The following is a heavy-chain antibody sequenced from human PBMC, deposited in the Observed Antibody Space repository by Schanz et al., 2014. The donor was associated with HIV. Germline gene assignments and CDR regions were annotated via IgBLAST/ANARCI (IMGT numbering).Heavy chain of an antibody. Sequence: EVQILESGGGLVQPGGSLRLSCVVSGFPFSSSVMSWVRQAPGKGLEWVSSISGSGGTTDYADSVKGRFTISRANSRNTLFLQMNSLRAADTAIYYCARERVGAIDCWGQGTLVTVSS. CDR1: GFPFSSSV. CDR3: ARERVGAIDC. V-gene: IGHV3-23*01. D-gene: IGHD1-26*01. CDR2: ISGSGGTT. J-gene: IGHJ4*02.